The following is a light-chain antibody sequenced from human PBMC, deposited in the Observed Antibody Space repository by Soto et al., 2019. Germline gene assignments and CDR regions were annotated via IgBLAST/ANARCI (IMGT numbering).Light chain of an antibody. CDR3: QQYVSSPRT. CDR1: QSVGSSY. Sequence: EIVMTQSPATLSVPPGERATLSCRASQSVGSSYLAWYQQKPGQAPRLLIYGASSRATGIPDRFSGSGSGTDFTLTISRLEPEDFALYYCQQYVSSPRTFGQGTKVDIK. V-gene: IGKV3-20*01. CDR2: GAS. J-gene: IGKJ1*01.